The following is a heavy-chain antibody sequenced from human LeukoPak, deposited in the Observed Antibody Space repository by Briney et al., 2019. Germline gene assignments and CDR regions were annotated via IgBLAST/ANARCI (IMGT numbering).Heavy chain of an antibody. CDR1: GGSISTYY. CDR2: IYYSGST. Sequence: SETLYLTCTVSGGSISTYYWSWIRQPPGKGLEWVGYIYYSGSTNYNPSLKSRVTTSVDTSKNQFSMTLSSVTAADTAVYYCARDTGTVVDYWGQGTLVTVSS. D-gene: IGHD4-23*01. V-gene: IGHV4-59*01. J-gene: IGHJ4*02. CDR3: ARDTGTVVDY.